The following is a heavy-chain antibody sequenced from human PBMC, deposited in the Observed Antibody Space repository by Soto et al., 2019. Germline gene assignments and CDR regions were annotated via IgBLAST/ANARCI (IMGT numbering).Heavy chain of an antibody. CDR1: SGTISSSNW. CDR2: INQSGSP. D-gene: IGHD1-26*01. J-gene: IGHJ5*02. V-gene: IGHV4-4*02. Sequence: QVQLQESGPGLVKPSGTLSLTCAVSSGTISSSNWWTWVRQPPGKGLEWIGEINQSGSPNYNPSPRSRITNAVDKTKRQFFRELGSVTPGDTAIYYCAGLGKGDAHREFDPWGQGTLVTVSS. CDR3: AGLGKGDAHREFDP.